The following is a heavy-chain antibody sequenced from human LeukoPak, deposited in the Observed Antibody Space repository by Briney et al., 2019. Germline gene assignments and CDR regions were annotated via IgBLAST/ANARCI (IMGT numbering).Heavy chain of an antibody. J-gene: IGHJ5*02. V-gene: IGHV3-48*03. CDR1: GFTFSSYE. Sequence: QPGGSLRLSCAASGFTFSSYEMNWVRQAPGKGLEWVSYISSSGSTIYYADSVKGRFTISRDNAKNSLYLQMNSLRAEDTAVYYCAREGHCSSTSCYGRSLYNWFDPWGQGTLVTVSS. CDR3: AREGHCSSTSCYGRSLYNWFDP. CDR2: ISSSGSTI. D-gene: IGHD2-2*01.